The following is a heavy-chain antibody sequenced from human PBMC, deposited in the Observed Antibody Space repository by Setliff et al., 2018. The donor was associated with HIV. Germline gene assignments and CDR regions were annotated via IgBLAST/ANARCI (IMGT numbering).Heavy chain of an antibody. J-gene: IGHJ4*02. D-gene: IGHD2-21*02. CDR1: GDSIDRSNFF. V-gene: IGHV4-31*01. CDR3: ARGGAFCGRDSCYYLDY. Sequence: PSETLSLTCTVSGDSIDRSNFFWTWIRQHPGKGLEWIGYIYYSGCATYNPSLKSQASISVDTSRNEFSLKLSSVTAADTAVYFCARGGAFCGRDSCYYLDYWGQGNPVTVSS. CDR2: IYYSGCA.